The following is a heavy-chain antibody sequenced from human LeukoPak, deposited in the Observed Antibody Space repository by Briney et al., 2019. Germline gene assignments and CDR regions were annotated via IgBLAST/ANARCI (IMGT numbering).Heavy chain of an antibody. CDR3: ARDGRLRLTNWFDP. CDR2: IIPIFGTA. CDR1: GGTFSSYA. Sequence: SVKVSCKASGGTFSSYAISWVRQAPGQGLEWMGGIIPIFGTANYAQKFQGRVTITADESTSTAYMELSSLRSEDTAVYYCARDGRLRLTNWFDPWGQGTLVTVSS. J-gene: IGHJ5*02. D-gene: IGHD3-16*01. V-gene: IGHV1-69*13.